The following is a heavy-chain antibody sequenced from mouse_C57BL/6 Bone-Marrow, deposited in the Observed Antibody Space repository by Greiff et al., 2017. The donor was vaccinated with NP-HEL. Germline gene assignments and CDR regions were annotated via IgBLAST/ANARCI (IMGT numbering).Heavy chain of an antibody. J-gene: IGHJ2*01. V-gene: IGHV3-8*01. Sequence: EVMLVESGPGLAKPSQTLSLTCSVTGYSITSDYWNWIRKFPGNKLEYMGYIRYSGSTYYNPSLKSRISITRDTSKNQSYLQLTHVTTEDPATYYRSRSLITTVVAPFDHRGQGTHPTVSS. D-gene: IGHD1-1*01. CDR2: IRYSGST. CDR1: GYSITSDY. CDR3: SRSLITTVVAPFDH.